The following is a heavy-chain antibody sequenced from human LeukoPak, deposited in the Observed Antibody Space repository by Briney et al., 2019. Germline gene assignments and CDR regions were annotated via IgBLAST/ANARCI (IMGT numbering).Heavy chain of an antibody. J-gene: IGHJ4*02. V-gene: IGHV4-59*01. Sequence: ASETLSLTCTVSGGSISSYYWSWIRQPPGKGLEWIGYIYYCGSTNYNPSLKSRVTISVDTSKNQFSLKLSSVTAADTAVYYCARGLRPRGGLFDYWGQGTLVTVSS. D-gene: IGHD3-16*01. CDR2: IYYCGST. CDR1: GGSISSYY. CDR3: ARGLRPRGGLFDY.